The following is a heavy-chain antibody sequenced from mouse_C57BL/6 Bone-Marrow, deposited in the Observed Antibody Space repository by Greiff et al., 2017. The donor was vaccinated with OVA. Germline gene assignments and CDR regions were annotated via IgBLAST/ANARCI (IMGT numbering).Heavy chain of an antibody. D-gene: IGHD2-4*01. V-gene: IGHV1-26*01. CDR1: GYTFTNYY. J-gene: IGHJ4*01. CDR3: ARSPSDDDDDDAMDY. CDR2: INPNNGGT. Sequence: EVKLQQSGPELVKPGASVKISCKASGYTFTNYYMNWVKQSHGQSLEWIGDINPNNGGTSYNQKFKGKATLTVDKSSSTAYMELRSLTSEDSAVYYWARSPSDDDDDDAMDYWGQGTSVTVSS.